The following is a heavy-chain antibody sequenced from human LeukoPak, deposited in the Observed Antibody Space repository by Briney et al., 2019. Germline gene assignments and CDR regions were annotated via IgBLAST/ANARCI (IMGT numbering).Heavy chain of an antibody. D-gene: IGHD6-19*01. J-gene: IGHJ5*02. CDR2: ISSSGSTI. Sequence: GGSLRLSCAASGFTFSDYYMSWIRQAPGKGLEWVSYISSSGSTIYYADSVKGRFTISRDNAKNSLYLQMNTLRAADTAVYYCAKGSGSGWYGWFAPWGQGTLVTVSS. CDR3: AKGSGSGWYGWFAP. V-gene: IGHV3-11*01. CDR1: GFTFSDYY.